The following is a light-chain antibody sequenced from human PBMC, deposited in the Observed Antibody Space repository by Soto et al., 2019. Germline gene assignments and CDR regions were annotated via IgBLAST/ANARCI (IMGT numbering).Light chain of an antibody. CDR2: TND. V-gene: IGLV1-44*01. J-gene: IGLJ1*01. CDR1: SSNIGTSS. CDR3: AVWDDSLNGHV. Sequence: TVTISCSGSSSNIGTSSVHWYKHLPGTAPKPLIYTNDQRPSGVPDRFSGSKSGTSASLAISGLQSEDEADYYCAVWDDSLNGHVFGAGTKVPVL.